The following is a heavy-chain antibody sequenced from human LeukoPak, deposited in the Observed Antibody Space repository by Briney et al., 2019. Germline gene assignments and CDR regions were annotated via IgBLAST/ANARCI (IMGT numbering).Heavy chain of an antibody. CDR2: IIPIFGTA. D-gene: IGHD1-26*01. V-gene: IGHV1-69*13. J-gene: IGHJ4*02. Sequence: GASVKVSCKASGGTFSSYAISWVRQAPGQGLEWMGGIIPIFGTANYAQKFQGRVTITADESTSTAYMELSSLRSEDTAVYYCASPGGRSPIELSWELLYYWGQGTLVTVSS. CDR3: ASPGGRSPIELSWELLYY. CDR1: GGTFSSYA.